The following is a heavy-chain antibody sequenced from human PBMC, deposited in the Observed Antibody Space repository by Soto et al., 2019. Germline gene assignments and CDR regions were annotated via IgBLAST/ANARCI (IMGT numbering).Heavy chain of an antibody. V-gene: IGHV1-18*01. D-gene: IGHD5-18*01. CDR2: ISAYNGNT. Sequence: GASVKVSCKASGYTFTSYGISWVRQAPGQGLEWMGWISAYNGNTNYAQKLQGRVTITRDTSASTAYMELSSLRSEDTAVYYCARNPGYSFGDYWGQGTLVTVSS. CDR3: ARNPGYSFGDY. CDR1: GYTFTSYG. J-gene: IGHJ4*02.